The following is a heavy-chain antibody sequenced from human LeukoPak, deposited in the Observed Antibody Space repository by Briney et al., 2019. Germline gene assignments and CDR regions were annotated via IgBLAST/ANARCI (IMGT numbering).Heavy chain of an antibody. D-gene: IGHD3-3*01. Sequence: SETLSLTCAVYGGSFSGYYWSWIRQPPGKGLEWIGEINYSGSTNYNPSLKSRVTISVDTSKNQFSLKLSSVTAADTAVYYCARAPRGIRFLDYWGQGTLVTVSS. CDR3: ARAPRGIRFLDY. V-gene: IGHV4-34*01. CDR1: GGSFSGYY. J-gene: IGHJ4*02. CDR2: INYSGST.